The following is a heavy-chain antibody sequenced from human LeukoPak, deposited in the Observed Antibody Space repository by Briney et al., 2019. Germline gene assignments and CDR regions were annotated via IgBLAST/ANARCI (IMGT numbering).Heavy chain of an antibody. CDR2: ITNDGSST. D-gene: IGHD6-13*01. CDR1: GLTFSSHW. CDR3: AKQSAGSAAWYSLHYDF. Sequence: GGSLRLSCAASGLTFSSHWMHWVRQAPGKGLVWVSRITNDGSSTTYADSVKGRFTISRDNSKDTLYLQMNGLRAEGTAVYFCAKQSAGSAAWYSLHYDFWGQGTLVTVSS. J-gene: IGHJ4*02. V-gene: IGHV3-74*01.